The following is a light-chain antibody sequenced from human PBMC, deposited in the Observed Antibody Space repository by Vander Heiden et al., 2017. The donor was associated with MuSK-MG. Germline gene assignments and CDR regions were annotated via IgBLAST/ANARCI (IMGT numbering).Light chain of an antibody. J-gene: IGLJ1*01. Sequence: QSALTQPRSVSGSPVQSVTISCTGTSSDVGGYNYVSWYQQHPGKAPKLMIYDVSKRPSGVPDRFSGSKSGNTASLTISGLQAEDEADYYCCSYAGSYTYVFGTGTKVTDL. CDR2: DVS. CDR1: SSDVGGYNY. V-gene: IGLV2-11*01. CDR3: CSYAGSYTYV.